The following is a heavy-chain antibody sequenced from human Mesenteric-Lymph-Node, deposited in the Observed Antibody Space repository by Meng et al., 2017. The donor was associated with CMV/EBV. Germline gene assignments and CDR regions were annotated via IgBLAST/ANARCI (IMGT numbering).Heavy chain of an antibody. CDR2: MNPNSGNT. J-gene: IGHJ6*02. D-gene: IGHD5-18*01. CDR3: AKRGYSYGYYYGMDV. Sequence: ASVKVSCKASGYTFTSYDINWVRQATGQGLEWMGWMNPNSGNTGYAQKFQGRVTMTRDTSISTAYMELSRLRSDDTAVYYCAKRGYSYGYYYGMDVWGQGTTVTVSS. V-gene: IGHV1-8*01. CDR1: GYTFTSYD.